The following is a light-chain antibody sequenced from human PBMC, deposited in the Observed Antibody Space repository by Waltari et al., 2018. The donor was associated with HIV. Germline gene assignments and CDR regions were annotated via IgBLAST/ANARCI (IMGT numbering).Light chain of an antibody. CDR3: QQAYSTPPT. J-gene: IGKJ1*01. CDR2: GAS. CDR1: QSISSY. V-gene: IGKV1-39*01. Sequence: DIQMTQSPASLSASVGNRITITCRASQSISSYLSWYQQRPGRAPKLLIYGASTLQSGVPSRFRGGGSGTDFTLTISSLQPGDSATYYCQQAYSTPPTFGQGTKVEIK.